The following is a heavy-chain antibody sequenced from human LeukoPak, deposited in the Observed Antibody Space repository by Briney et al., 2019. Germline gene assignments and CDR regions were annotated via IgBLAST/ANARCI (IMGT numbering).Heavy chain of an antibody. J-gene: IGHJ6*03. CDR2: IYTSVST. CDR1: GGSISSGSYY. CDR3: ARASWLPQSRNYYYMDV. D-gene: IGHD5-12*01. Sequence: SETLSLTCTVSGGSISSGSYYWSWIRQPAGKGLGWIGRIYTSVSTNYNPSLKSRVTIPEDTSKNQFSLKLSSVTAADTAVYYCARASWLPQSRNYYYMDVWGKGTTVTISS. V-gene: IGHV4-61*02.